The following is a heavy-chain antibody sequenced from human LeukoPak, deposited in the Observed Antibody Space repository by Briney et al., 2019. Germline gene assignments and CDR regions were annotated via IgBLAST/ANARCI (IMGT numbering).Heavy chain of an antibody. J-gene: IGHJ6*02. V-gene: IGHV3-15*01. Sequence: GGSLRPSCATSVFTFSDAWMTWVRQGPGKGLEWVGRIKSKFDGETTNYAAPVRGRFTISRDDSKNTVYLQINSLKTEDTAVYYCTTVLVRSNYYYYGMDVWGQGTTVTVSS. CDR3: TTVLVRSNYYYYGMDV. D-gene: IGHD2/OR15-2a*01. CDR2: IKSKFDGETT. CDR1: VFTFSDAW.